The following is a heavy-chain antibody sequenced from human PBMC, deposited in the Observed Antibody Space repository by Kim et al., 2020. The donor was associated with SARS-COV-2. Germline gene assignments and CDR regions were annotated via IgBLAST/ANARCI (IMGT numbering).Heavy chain of an antibody. Sequence: GKGRFTTSRDNPKNTLFMQMNSLAAEDTAVYYCAKDGGVVGAAHDAFDIWGQGTMVTVSS. CDR3: AKDGGVVGAAHDAFDI. J-gene: IGHJ3*02. D-gene: IGHD1-26*01. V-gene: IGHV3-23*01.